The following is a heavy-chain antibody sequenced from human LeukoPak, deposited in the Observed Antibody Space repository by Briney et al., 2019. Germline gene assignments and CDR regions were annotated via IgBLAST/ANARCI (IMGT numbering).Heavy chain of an antibody. V-gene: IGHV1-69*05. CDR1: XGTXXXYA. CDR3: ARSYYYDSSGYYPLGY. J-gene: IGHJ4*02. D-gene: IGHD3-22*01. CDR2: IIPIFGTA. Sequence: KAXXGTXXXYAISWVRQAPGQGLEWMGRIIPIFGTANYAQKFQGRVTITTDESTSTAYMELSSLRSEDTAVYYCARSYYYDSSGYYPLGYWGQGTLVTVSS.